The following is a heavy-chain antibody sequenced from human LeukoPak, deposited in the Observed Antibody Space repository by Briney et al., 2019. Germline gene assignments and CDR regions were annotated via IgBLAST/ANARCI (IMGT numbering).Heavy chain of an antibody. J-gene: IGHJ4*02. Sequence: GESLKISCTGSGYSFTYWVTWVRQMPGKGLEWMGTIDPGYSNMKNYNPSLEGHVTISVDKSINTVYLQWSSLKASDSAMYYCATGSSGGYSHWGQGTLVTVSS. CDR1: GYSFTYW. V-gene: IGHV5-10-1*01. CDR3: ATGSSGGYSH. D-gene: IGHD3-10*01. CDR2: IDPGYSNM.